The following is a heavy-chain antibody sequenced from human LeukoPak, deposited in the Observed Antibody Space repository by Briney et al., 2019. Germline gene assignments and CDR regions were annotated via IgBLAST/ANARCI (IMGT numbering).Heavy chain of an antibody. V-gene: IGHV3-74*01. Sequence: TGGSLRLSCAASGFTFSKNWMHWVRQVPGKGLVWVSRINTDGSSTGYADSVKGRFTISRDNAKNTLYLQMSSLRAEDTAVYYCARENWYLDYWGQGTLVTDSS. CDR2: INTDGSST. J-gene: IGHJ4*02. CDR1: GFTFSKNW. CDR3: ARENWYLDY. D-gene: IGHD1-1*01.